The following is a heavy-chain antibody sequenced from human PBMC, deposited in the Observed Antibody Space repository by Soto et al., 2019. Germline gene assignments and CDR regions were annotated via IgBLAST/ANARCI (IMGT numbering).Heavy chain of an antibody. CDR3: AREGGGYRFDH. Sequence: SETLSLTCTVSGGSVSSGNYYWNLIRQPPGKGLDWIGYIYYSGITNYSPSLKSRVTISVDTSKNQFSLGLTSVTAADPAVYYWAREGGGYRFDHWGQGTLVTVSS. V-gene: IGHV4-61*01. D-gene: IGHD3-16*02. CDR2: IYYSGIT. J-gene: IGHJ4*02. CDR1: GGSVSSGNYY.